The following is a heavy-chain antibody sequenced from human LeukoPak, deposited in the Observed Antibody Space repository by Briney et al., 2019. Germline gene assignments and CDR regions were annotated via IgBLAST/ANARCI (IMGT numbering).Heavy chain of an antibody. CDR1: GLTFRSYG. CDR2: ITSSGTT. Sequence: GGSLRLSCAASGLTFRSYGMGGVRQAPGKGLEWVSSITSSGTTNYAEFVKDRFVISRDNSKDTLFLQMNSLRVEDTAVYYCANTGSYSIYWGQGTLVPVSS. J-gene: IGHJ4*02. D-gene: IGHD1-1*01. CDR3: ANTGSYSIY. V-gene: IGHV3-23*01.